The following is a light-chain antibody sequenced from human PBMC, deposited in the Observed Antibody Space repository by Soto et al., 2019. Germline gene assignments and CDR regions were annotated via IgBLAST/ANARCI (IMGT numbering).Light chain of an antibody. Sequence: IQMTQSPAALSASVGDRVTITCRASQNILTYLNWYQQKPGKAPNLLIHSASSLQTGVPSRFSGSGSGTDFTLTISSLHPDDVATYCCQQSYSVVYTFGQGTKLEL. CDR2: SAS. CDR1: QNILTY. V-gene: IGKV1-39*01. CDR3: QQSYSVVYT. J-gene: IGKJ2*01.